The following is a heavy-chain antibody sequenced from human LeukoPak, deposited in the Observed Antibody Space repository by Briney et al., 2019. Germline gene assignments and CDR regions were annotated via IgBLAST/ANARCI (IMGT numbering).Heavy chain of an antibody. D-gene: IGHD3-3*01. CDR2: IYPSGGST. CDR1: GYTFTSYY. Sequence: ASVKVSCKASGYTFTSYYMHWVRQAPGQGLEWMGPIYPSGGSTSYLQKFQGRVSMTRDITTSTVYMELSSLRSEDTAVYYCARAPPGSYDFWSGDYSGASFDYWGQGTLVTVSS. CDR3: ARAPPGSYDFWSGDYSGASFDY. J-gene: IGHJ4*02. V-gene: IGHV1-46*01.